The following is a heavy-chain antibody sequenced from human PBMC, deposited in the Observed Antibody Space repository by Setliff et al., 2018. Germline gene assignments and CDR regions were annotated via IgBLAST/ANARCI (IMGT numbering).Heavy chain of an antibody. Sequence: SETLSLTCSVFGDSLSSGTQYWAWIRQPPGKGLEWIGNINYSGSSYYNPSLKSRVTMSVDASKNQVSLKVTSVTAEDTAVYYCAKVDIDYVMTRDNTWQYIFYMDVWGRGTTVTVSS. D-gene: IGHD3-10*02. J-gene: IGHJ6*03. CDR2: INYSGSS. CDR1: GDSLSSGTQY. CDR3: AKVDIDYVMTRDNTWQYIFYMDV. V-gene: IGHV4-39*01.